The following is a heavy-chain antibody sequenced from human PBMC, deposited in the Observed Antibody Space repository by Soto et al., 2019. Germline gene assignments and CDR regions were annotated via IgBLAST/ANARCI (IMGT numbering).Heavy chain of an antibody. V-gene: IGHV3-23*01. J-gene: IGHJ3*02. CDR3: AIKGLGSLKTYCSGSGSHHAFDI. CDR2: ISGGGDGA. CDR1: GFTFSSYA. D-gene: IGHD2-15*01. Sequence: EVQLLESGGGLVQPGGSLRLSCAASGFTFSSYAMSWVHQAPGKGLEWVTTISGGGDGAYYADSVKGHFTISRDNSKNMLYLQMNSLRAEDTAIYYCAIKGLGSLKTYCSGSGSHHAFDIWGQGTMVTVSS.